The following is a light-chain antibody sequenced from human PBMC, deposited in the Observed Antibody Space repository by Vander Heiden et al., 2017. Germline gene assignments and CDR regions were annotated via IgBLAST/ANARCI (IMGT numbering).Light chain of an antibody. J-gene: IGLJ1*01. CDR2: DVS. CDR3: SSYTSTSTLYV. Sequence: SALTPPASVSGSPGQSITIPCSGTSSDVGAYNYVSWFQQHPDKAPKLIIYDVSIRPSGVSNRFSGSKSGNTASLTISGLRTEDEADYFCSSYTSTSTLYVFGTGTKVTVL. V-gene: IGLV2-14*01. CDR1: SSDVGAYNY.